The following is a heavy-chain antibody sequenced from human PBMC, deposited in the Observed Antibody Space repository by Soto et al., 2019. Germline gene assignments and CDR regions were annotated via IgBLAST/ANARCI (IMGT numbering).Heavy chain of an antibody. CDR1: GFTFSSYA. V-gene: IGHV3-30-3*01. J-gene: IGHJ6*02. CDR2: ISYDGSNK. Sequence: GGSLRLSCAASGFTFSSYAMHWVRQAPGKGLEWVAVISYDGSNKYYADSVKGRFTISRDNSKNTLYLRMNSLRAEDTAVYYCARSFYGMDVWGQGTTVTVSS. CDR3: ARSFYGMDV.